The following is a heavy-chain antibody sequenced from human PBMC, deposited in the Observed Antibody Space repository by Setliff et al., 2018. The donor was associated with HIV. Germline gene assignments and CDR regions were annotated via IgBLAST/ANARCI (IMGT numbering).Heavy chain of an antibody. Sequence: PGGSLRLSCVASGFTFSSYEMNWVRQAPGKGLEWVAHISSSGTTVHYADSVRGRFTMSRDNAKNSLHLHMDSLRAEDAAVYFCARDYYADSGRFPNYYYYYYMDVWGTGTTVTVSS. J-gene: IGHJ6*03. V-gene: IGHV3-48*03. CDR1: GFTFSSYE. CDR3: ARDYYADSGRFPNYYYYYYMDV. CDR2: ISSSGTTV. D-gene: IGHD3-22*01.